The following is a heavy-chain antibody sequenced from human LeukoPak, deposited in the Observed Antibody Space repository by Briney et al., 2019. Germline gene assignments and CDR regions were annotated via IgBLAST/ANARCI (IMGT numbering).Heavy chain of an antibody. D-gene: IGHD5-18*01. V-gene: IGHV3-30*02. CDR2: IRYDGSNE. CDR3: AKDHDTAMVWSEWFDP. J-gene: IGHJ5*02. Sequence: GGSLRLSCAASGFSFSGYGMHWVRQAPGKGLEWVAFIRYDGSNEYYADSVKGRFTISRDKSKNTLSLQMNGLRVEDTAVYYCAKDHDTAMVWSEWFDPWGQGTLVTVSS. CDR1: GFSFSGYG.